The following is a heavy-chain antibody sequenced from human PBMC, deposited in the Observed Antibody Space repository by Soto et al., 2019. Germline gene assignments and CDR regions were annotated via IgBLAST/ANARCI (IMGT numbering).Heavy chain of an antibody. CDR1: GFTFGDYA. Sequence: PGGSLRLSCTPSGFTFGDYALSWVRQAPGKGLEWVGLIRRNAYGGTTDYAASVKGRFTISRDDSKSIAYLQMNSLRTEDTALYYCTRASSLDFDFWGQGTLVTVSS. D-gene: IGHD3-16*01. CDR2: IRRNAYGGTT. V-gene: IGHV3-49*04. CDR3: TRASSLDFDF. J-gene: IGHJ4*02.